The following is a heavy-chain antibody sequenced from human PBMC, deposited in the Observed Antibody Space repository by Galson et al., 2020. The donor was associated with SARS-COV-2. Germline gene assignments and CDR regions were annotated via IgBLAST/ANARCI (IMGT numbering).Heavy chain of an antibody. CDR1: DGSIRRNY. J-gene: IGHJ5*02. CDR2: IYFSGST. V-gene: IGHV4-59*01. D-gene: IGHD1-26*01. CDR3: ARGGSYVRNWFDP. Sequence: ASETLSLTCTVSDGSIRRNYWSWIRQSPGKRLEWIGYIYFSGSTNYNPSLMSRVTISGDTSKNQFSLNLNSVSAADTAVYYCARGGSYVRNWFDPWGQGTLVTVST.